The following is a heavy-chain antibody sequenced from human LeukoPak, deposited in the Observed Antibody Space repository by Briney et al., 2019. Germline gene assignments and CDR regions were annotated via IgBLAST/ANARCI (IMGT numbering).Heavy chain of an antibody. CDR3: ARDPSVVVPAAMAIGYFDY. J-gene: IGHJ4*02. CDR1: GFTFSSYS. V-gene: IGHV3-21*01. Sequence: SLRLSCAASGFTFSSYSMNWVRQAPGEGLEWVSSISSSSSYIYYADSVKGRFTISRDNAKNSLYLQMNSLRAEDTAVYYCARDPSVVVPAAMAIGYFDYWGQGTLVTVSS. CDR2: ISSSSSYI. D-gene: IGHD2-2*01.